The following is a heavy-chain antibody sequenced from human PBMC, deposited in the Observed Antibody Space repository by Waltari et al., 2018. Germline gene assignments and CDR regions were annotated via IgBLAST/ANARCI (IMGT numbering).Heavy chain of an antibody. CDR2: IYSGGST. Sequence: EVQLVESGGGLIQPGGSLRLSCAASGFTVSSNYMSWVRQAPGTGLEWVSVIYSGGSTDDADSVKGRFTISRDNSKNTLYLQMNSLRAEDTAVYYCAREGYCSGGSGYPVDYYGMDVWGQGTTVTVSS. CDR3: AREGYCSGGSGYPVDYYGMDV. D-gene: IGHD2-15*01. V-gene: IGHV3-53*01. CDR1: GFTVSSNY. J-gene: IGHJ6*02.